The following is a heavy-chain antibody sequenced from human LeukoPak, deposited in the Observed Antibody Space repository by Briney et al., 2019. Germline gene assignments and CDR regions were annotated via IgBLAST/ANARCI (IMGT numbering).Heavy chain of an antibody. CDR1: GFTFSSYG. V-gene: IGHV3-30*18. Sequence: GRSLRLSCAASGFTFSSYGMHWVRQAPGKGLEWVAVISYDGSNKYYADSVKGRFTISRDNSKNTLYLQMNSLRAEDTAVYYCAKGGDGDYYFDYWGQGTLVTVSS. CDR3: AKGGDGDYYFDY. D-gene: IGHD4-17*01. CDR2: ISYDGSNK. J-gene: IGHJ4*02.